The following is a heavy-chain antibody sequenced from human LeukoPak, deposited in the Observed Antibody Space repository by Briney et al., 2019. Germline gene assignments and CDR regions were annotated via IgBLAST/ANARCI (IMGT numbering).Heavy chain of an antibody. D-gene: IGHD1-7*01. Sequence: GASVKVSCKASGYTFTSYYMHWVRQAPGQGLEWMGIINPSGGSTSYAQKFQGRVTMTRDTSTSTVYMELSSLKASDTAMYYCARLTLELHAFDIWGQGTMVTVSS. CDR3: ARLTLELHAFDI. CDR1: GYTFTSYY. CDR2: INPSGGST. V-gene: IGHV1-46*01. J-gene: IGHJ3*02.